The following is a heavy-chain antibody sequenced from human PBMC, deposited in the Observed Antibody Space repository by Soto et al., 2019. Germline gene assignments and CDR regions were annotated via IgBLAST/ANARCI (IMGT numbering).Heavy chain of an antibody. CDR1: GYTFTSYA. Sequence: GASVKVSCKASGYTFTSYAMHWVRQAPGQRLEWMGWINAGNGNTKYSQKFQGRVTITRDTSASTAYMELSSLRSEDTAVYYCARALCSSTSCYWSLAFDYWGQGTLVTVSS. D-gene: IGHD2-2*01. CDR3: ARALCSSTSCYWSLAFDY. J-gene: IGHJ4*02. CDR2: INAGNGNT. V-gene: IGHV1-3*01.